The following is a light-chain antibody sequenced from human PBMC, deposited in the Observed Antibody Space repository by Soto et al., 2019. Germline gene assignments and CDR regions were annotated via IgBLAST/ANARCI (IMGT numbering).Light chain of an antibody. J-gene: IGLJ3*02. CDR1: SSDVGSYNR. V-gene: IGLV2-18*01. CDR3: SLYTSSSTFEV. Sequence: QSALTQPPSVSGSPGQSVTISCTGTSSDVGSYNRVSWYQQPPGTAPKLMIYEVGNRPSGVPDRFSGSKSGNTASLTISGLQAEDEADYYCSLYTSSSTFEVFGGGTKLTVL. CDR2: EVG.